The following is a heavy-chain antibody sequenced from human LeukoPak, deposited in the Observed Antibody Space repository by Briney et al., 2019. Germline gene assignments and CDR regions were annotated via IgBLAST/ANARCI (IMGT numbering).Heavy chain of an antibody. CDR2: IKQDGSEK. Sequence: PGGSLRLSCAASGFTFSSYEMNWVRQAPGKGLEWVASIKQDGSEKYYVDSVRGRFTISRDNAKNSLYLQMNTLRAEDTAMYYCARDPGNHSGAWGQGTLVTVSS. CDR1: GFTFSSYE. D-gene: IGHD6-19*01. CDR3: ARDPGNHSGA. V-gene: IGHV3-7*05. J-gene: IGHJ5*02.